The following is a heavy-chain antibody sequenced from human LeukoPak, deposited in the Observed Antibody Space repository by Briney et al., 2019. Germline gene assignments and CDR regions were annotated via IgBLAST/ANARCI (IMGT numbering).Heavy chain of an antibody. CDR2: IYYSGST. CDR1: GGSISSSSYY. J-gene: IGHJ4*02. D-gene: IGHD4-17*01. Sequence: PSETLSLTCTVSGGSISSSSYYWGWIRQPPGKGLEWIGSIYYSGSTYYNPSLKSRVTISVDTSKNQFSLKLSSVTAADTAVYYCARLYWSAMKHDYGDYQVDYWGQGTLVTVSS. CDR3: ARLYWSAMKHDYGDYQVDY. V-gene: IGHV4-39*01.